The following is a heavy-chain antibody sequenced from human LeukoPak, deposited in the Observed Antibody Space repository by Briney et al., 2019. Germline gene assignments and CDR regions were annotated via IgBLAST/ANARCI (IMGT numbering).Heavy chain of an antibody. CDR2: IYFSGST. CDR1: GGSISSYY. V-gene: IGHV4-59*08. D-gene: IGHD3-22*01. Sequence: SETLSLACTVSGGSISSYYWSWIRQPPGKGLEWIGYIYFSGSTNYNPSLKSRVTISVDTSKNQFSLKLSSVTAADTAVYYCARHLDYYDSGGYSEYYYYGMDVWGLGTTVTVSS. CDR3: ARHLDYYDSGGYSEYYYYGMDV. J-gene: IGHJ6*02.